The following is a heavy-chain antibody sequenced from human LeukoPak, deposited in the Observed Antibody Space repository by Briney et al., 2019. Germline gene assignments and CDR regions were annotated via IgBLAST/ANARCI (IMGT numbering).Heavy chain of an antibody. CDR3: TRYNNDPFDY. CDR2: IAYDGSRA. J-gene: IGHJ4*02. CDR1: GFTFGGYG. D-gene: IGHD1-14*01. V-gene: IGHV3-33*01. Sequence: GGCLRLSCAGSGFTFGGYGMHSFRQTPGKGLEWVAVIAYDGSRAFYADSVKGRFTISRDNSKNTMSVQMDDLRAEDTAVYYCTRYNNDPFDYWGQGTLVTVSS.